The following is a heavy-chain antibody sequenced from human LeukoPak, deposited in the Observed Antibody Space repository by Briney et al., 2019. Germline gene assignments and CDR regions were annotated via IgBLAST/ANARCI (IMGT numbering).Heavy chain of an antibody. D-gene: IGHD2-15*01. V-gene: IGHV3-66*02. CDR2: IYSCGST. J-gene: IGHJ1*01. CDR3: ARWGSGTSCPNTSKRQYFQH. CDR1: GFTFDDYG. Sequence: PGGSLRLSCAASGFTFDDYGMSWVRQAPGKGLEWVSVIYSCGSTYYADSVKGRFTISRDNSKNTLYLQMNSLRAEDTAVYYCARWGSGTSCPNTSKRQYFQHWGQGTLVTVSS.